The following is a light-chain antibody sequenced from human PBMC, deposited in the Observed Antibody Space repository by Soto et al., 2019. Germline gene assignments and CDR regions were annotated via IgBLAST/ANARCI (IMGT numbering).Light chain of an antibody. CDR3: QQTDRPPYT. V-gene: IGKV1-39*01. Sequence: DIQMTPSPSSLSASVGDRVIITCRSSQSIRSYLNWYQHKPGKAPKLQISAASSLQREVASRFSGSGSGTDFTLIINSLHPEDVATYFCQQTDRPPYTFGQGTKLEI. CDR1: QSIRSY. CDR2: AAS. J-gene: IGKJ2*01.